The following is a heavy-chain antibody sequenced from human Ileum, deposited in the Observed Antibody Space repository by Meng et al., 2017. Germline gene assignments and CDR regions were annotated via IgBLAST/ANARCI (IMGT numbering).Heavy chain of an antibody. CDR3: ARDLWGRRFSTNCAY. V-gene: IGHV3-33*01. CDR2: IWYDGSNK. Sequence: GESLKISCAASGFTFSTYGMHWVRQTPGKGLEWVAVIWYDGSNKYYADSVKGRFTISRDNSKNTVSLQMNSLRAEDTAVYYCARDLWGRRFSTNCAYWGQGTLVTVSS. CDR1: GFTFSTYG. D-gene: IGHD6-13*01. J-gene: IGHJ4*02.